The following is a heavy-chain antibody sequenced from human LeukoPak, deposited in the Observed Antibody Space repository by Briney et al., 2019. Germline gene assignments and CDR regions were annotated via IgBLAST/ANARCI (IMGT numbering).Heavy chain of an antibody. D-gene: IGHD6-6*01. J-gene: IGHJ6*02. Sequence: SQTLSLTCAISGDTFSSNTAAWNWIRQSPSRGLEWLGRTYYRSKWNNDYAVSVQNRITINPDTSKNQFSLQLKSATPEDTAVYYCTRQRSTSTDCYGMDVWGQGTTVTVSS. CDR1: GDTFSSNTAA. CDR3: TRQRSTSTDCYGMDV. CDR2: TYYRSKWNN. V-gene: IGHV6-1*01.